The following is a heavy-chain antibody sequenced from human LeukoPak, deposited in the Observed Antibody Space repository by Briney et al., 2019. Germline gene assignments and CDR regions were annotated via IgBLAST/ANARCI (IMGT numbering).Heavy chain of an antibody. D-gene: IGHD6-13*01. V-gene: IGHV3-7*01. Sequence: GGSLRLSCAASGFTFSSYSMNWVRQAPGKGLEWVANIKHDGSEKNFVDSVKGRFTISRDNAENSLFLQMNSLRADDTAVYYCAKDRRIAAAGPVDYWGQGTLVTVSS. J-gene: IGHJ4*02. CDR2: IKHDGSEK. CDR3: AKDRRIAAAGPVDY. CDR1: GFTFSSYS.